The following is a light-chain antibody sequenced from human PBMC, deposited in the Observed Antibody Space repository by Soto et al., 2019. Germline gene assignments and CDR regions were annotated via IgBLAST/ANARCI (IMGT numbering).Light chain of an antibody. V-gene: IGLV1-40*01. Sequence: QSVLTQPPSVSGAPGQRVTISCTGSSSNIGAGYDVHWYQQLPGTAPKLLIYGNSNRPSGVPDRFSGSKSGTSASLAITGLQVEDEADYYCQSYDSSLRGWVFGGGTKVTVL. J-gene: IGLJ3*02. CDR2: GNS. CDR3: QSYDSSLRGWV. CDR1: SSNIGAGYD.